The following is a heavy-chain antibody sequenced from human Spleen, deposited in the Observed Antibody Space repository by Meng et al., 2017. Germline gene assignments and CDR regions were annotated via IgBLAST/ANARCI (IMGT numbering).Heavy chain of an antibody. Sequence: QLTLTESGPALVKSTQTLTLTCTLSDFSINTEGVAVAWIRQPPGKALEWLGLIYWGDNKRYSPSLKSRLTITKDTSKNQVVLTMTNMDPVDTATYYCAHRRHSSGWYAGDYWGQGTLVTVSS. CDR2: IYWGDNK. CDR3: AHRRHSSGWYAGDY. D-gene: IGHD6-19*01. CDR1: DFSINTEGVA. J-gene: IGHJ4*02. V-gene: IGHV2-5*02.